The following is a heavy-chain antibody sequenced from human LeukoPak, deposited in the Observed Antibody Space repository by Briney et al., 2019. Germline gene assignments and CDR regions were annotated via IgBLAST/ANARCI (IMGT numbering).Heavy chain of an antibody. Sequence: QSGGSLRLSCEVSGFTFSTYAMQWVRRAPGKGLEWVGAIVYDGSSKYYADSVKGRFTISRDNARNTLYLQMNSLKTDDTAVYYCGRDVSAVAGTAWFDPWGQGTLVTVSS. CDR1: GFTFSTYA. CDR3: GRDVSAVAGTAWFDP. J-gene: IGHJ5*02. CDR2: IVYDGSSK. D-gene: IGHD6-19*01. V-gene: IGHV3-30*04.